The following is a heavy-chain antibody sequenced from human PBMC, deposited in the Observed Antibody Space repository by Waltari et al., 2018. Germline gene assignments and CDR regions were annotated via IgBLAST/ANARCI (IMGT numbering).Heavy chain of an antibody. Sequence: QESGPGLLKPSETLSLTCGVSGGSVSATSYVWGWIRQSPGKGLDWLGNIYYDGSTNYNSSLKSRVSISVDTSQNQISLKLTSVTAADTAVYYCARQGLYCRSSSCVGLDFSHWGQETLVAVSS. V-gene: IGHV4-39*01. D-gene: IGHD2-2*01. CDR2: IYYDGST. CDR3: ARQGLYCRSSSCVGLDFSH. J-gene: IGHJ4*02. CDR1: GGSVSATSYV.